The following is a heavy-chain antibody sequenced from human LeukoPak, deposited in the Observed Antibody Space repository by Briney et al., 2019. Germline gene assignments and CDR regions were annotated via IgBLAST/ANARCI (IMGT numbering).Heavy chain of an antibody. D-gene: IGHD6-13*01. Sequence: SETLSLTCAVYGGSFSGYYWSWIRQPPGKGLEWIGEINHSGSTNYNPSLKSRVTISVDTSKNQFSLKLSSVTAADTAVYYCARRGIAAAGTGDYWGQGTLVTVSS. CDR2: INHSGST. CDR1: GGSFSGYY. V-gene: IGHV4-34*01. J-gene: IGHJ4*02. CDR3: ARRGIAAAGTGDY.